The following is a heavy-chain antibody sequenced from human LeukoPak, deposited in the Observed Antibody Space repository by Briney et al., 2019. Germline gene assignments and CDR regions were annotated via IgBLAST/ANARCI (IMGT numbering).Heavy chain of an antibody. J-gene: IGHJ4*02. D-gene: IGHD6-19*01. Sequence: SETLSLTCTVSGGSISSSSYYWGWIRQPPGKGLEWIGYIYYSGSTNYIPSLKSRVTISVDTSKNQFSLKLSSATAADTAVYYCARARAVADPFDYWGQGTLVTVSS. CDR3: ARARAVADPFDY. CDR2: IYYSGST. CDR1: GGSISSSSYY. V-gene: IGHV4-61*05.